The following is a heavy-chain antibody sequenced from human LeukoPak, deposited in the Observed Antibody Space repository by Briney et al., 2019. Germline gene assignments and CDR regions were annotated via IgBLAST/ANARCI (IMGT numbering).Heavy chain of an antibody. Sequence: GGSLRLSCAASGFTFSSYEMNWVRQAPGKGLEWVSYISSSGSTIYYADSVKGRFTISRDNAKNSLYLQMNSPRAEDTAVYYCARDSATIRGFDYWGQGTLVTVSS. CDR1: GFTFSSYE. V-gene: IGHV3-48*03. J-gene: IGHJ4*02. D-gene: IGHD5-24*01. CDR2: ISSSGSTI. CDR3: ARDSATIRGFDY.